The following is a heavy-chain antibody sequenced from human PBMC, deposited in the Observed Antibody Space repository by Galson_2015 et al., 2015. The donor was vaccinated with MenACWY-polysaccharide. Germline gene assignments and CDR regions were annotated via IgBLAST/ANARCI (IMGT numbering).Heavy chain of an antibody. V-gene: IGHV4-38-2*01. J-gene: IGHJ4*02. CDR2: IFHSGTT. CDR1: GYSISSGYY. CDR3: ARVEKYSGSFYILY. Sequence: TLSLTCAVSGYSISSGYYWGWIRQPPGKGLEWIASIFHSGTTYYNPSLKSRVTISVGTSKNQFSLKLSSVTAADTAVYYCARVEKYSGSFYILYWGQGTLVTVSS. D-gene: IGHD1-26*01.